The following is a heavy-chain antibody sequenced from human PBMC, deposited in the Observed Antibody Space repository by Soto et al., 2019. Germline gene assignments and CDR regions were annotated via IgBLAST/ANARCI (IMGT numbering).Heavy chain of an antibody. D-gene: IGHD2-21*02. CDR3: ARRRYCGADCYSKYYYGMDV. Sequence: QVQLVQSGAEVKKPGSSVKVSCQASGSTFSSYTVSWVRQAPGQGLEWMGRIIPVLGVTNYAPKFKGRVTISADKSKXTXYMXLSSLRSGDTAVYYCARRRYCGADCYSKYYYGMDVWGQGTTVTVSS. J-gene: IGHJ6*02. CDR1: GSTFSSYT. V-gene: IGHV1-69*02. CDR2: IIPVLGVT.